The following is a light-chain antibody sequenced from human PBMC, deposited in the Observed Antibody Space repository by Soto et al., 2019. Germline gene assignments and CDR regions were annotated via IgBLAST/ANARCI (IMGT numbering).Light chain of an antibody. CDR1: SSDVGGYNY. CDR2: GVS. J-gene: IGLJ2*01. CDR3: SSYTGSSTLL. V-gene: IGLV2-14*03. Sequence: QSALTQPASVSGSPGQSITISCTGTSSDVGGYNYVSWYQHHPGKAPELMIYGVSNLPSGVSNRFSGSKSGNTASLTISGLQAEDEADYYCSSYTGSSTLLFGGGTKLTVL.